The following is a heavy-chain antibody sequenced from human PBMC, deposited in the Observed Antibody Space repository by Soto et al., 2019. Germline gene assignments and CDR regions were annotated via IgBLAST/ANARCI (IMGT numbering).Heavy chain of an antibody. CDR1: GFSLSTSGVG. Sequence: SGPTLVNPTQTLTLTCTFSGFSLSTSGVGVGWIRQPPGKALEWLALIYWDDDKRYSPSLKSRLTITKDTSKNQVVLTMTNIDPVYTATYYCAHCGIAAAAPDYWGQGTLVTVSS. V-gene: IGHV2-5*02. D-gene: IGHD6-13*01. CDR3: AHCGIAAAAPDY. CDR2: IYWDDDK. J-gene: IGHJ4*02.